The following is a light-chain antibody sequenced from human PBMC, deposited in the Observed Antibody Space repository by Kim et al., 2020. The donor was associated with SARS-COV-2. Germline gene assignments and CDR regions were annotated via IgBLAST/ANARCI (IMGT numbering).Light chain of an antibody. CDR1: QGIKND. CDR3: LQDYNYPLT. Sequence: AIQMTQSPSSLSASVGDRVTITCRASQGIKNDLGWYQQKPGKAPKLLISVTSTLQSGVPSRFSGSGSGTDFTLTISSLQPEDFATYYCLQDYNYPLTFGGGTKVDIK. V-gene: IGKV1-6*01. J-gene: IGKJ4*01. CDR2: VTS.